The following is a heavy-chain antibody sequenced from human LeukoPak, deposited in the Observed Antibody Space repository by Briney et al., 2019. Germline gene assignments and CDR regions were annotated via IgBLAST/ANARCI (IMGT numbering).Heavy chain of an antibody. D-gene: IGHD2-21*02. Sequence: GGSLRLSCAASGVTFSSFWMSWVRQAPGKGLEWVANIEQDGSERYYVDSVKGRFTISRDNAKNSLYLQMISLRAEDTAVYYCATRAYCGGDCYSYDHWGQGTLVTVSS. J-gene: IGHJ4*02. CDR2: IEQDGSER. CDR1: GVTFSSFW. V-gene: IGHV3-7*01. CDR3: ATRAYCGGDCYSYDH.